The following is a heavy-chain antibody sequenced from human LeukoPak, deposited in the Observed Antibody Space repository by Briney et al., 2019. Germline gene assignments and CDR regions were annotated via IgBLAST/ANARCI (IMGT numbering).Heavy chain of an antibody. Sequence: GGSLRLSCVASGFAFSTYDMQWVCQAPGKGLEWVSGINRSGRTYYTDSVKGRFTISRDNSKSTLYLEMNSLRAEDTAVYYCAQGGYFAFDFWGQGTMVTVSS. CDR3: AQGGYFAFDF. CDR1: GFAFSTYD. CDR2: INRSGRT. D-gene: IGHD2-2*03. V-gene: IGHV3-23*01. J-gene: IGHJ3*01.